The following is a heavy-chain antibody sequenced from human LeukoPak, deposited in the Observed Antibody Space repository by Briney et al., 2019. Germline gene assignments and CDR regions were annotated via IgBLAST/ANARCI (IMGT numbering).Heavy chain of an antibody. J-gene: IGHJ3*02. D-gene: IGHD5-18*01. CDR3: ARVYPYSYANEGFGNAFDI. V-gene: IGHV4-59*01. CDR1: GGSISSYY. Sequence: PSETLSLTCTVSGGSISSYYWSWIRQPPGKGLEWIGYIYYSGSTNYNPSLQSRVTISVDTSKNQFSLKLSSVTAADTAVYYCARVYPYSYANEGFGNAFDILGQGTMVTVSS. CDR2: IYYSGST.